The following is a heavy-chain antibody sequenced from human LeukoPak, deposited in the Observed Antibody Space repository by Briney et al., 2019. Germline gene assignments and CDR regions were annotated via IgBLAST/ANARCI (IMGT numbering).Heavy chain of an antibody. CDR2: ISWNSGSI. CDR3: AKVRYIDWLFPRNYFDY. CDR1: GFTFDDYA. Sequence: PGGSLRLSFAASGFTFDDYAMHWVRQAPGKGLEWVSGISWNSGSIGYADSVRGRFTISRDNAKNSLYLQMNSLRAEDTAVYYCAKVRYIDWLFPRNYFDYWGQGTLVTVSS. V-gene: IGHV3-9*01. J-gene: IGHJ4*02. D-gene: IGHD3-9*01.